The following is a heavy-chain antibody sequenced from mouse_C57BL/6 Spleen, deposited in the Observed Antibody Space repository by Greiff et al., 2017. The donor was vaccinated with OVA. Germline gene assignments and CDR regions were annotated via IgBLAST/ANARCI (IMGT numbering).Heavy chain of an antibody. D-gene: IGHD3-2*02. CDR2: INYDGSST. Sequence: EVKLVESEGGLVQPGSSMKLSCTASGFTFSDYYMAWVRQVPEKGLEWVANINYDGSSTYYLDSLKSRFIISRDNAKNILYLQMSSLKSEDTATYYCAREQLRLEFDYWGQGTTLTVSS. CDR1: GFTFSDYY. J-gene: IGHJ2*01. V-gene: IGHV5-16*01. CDR3: AREQLRLEFDY.